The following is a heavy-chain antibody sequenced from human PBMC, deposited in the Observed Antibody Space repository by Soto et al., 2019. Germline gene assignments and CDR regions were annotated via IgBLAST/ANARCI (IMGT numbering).Heavy chain of an antibody. CDR2: ISYDGSNK. CDR1: GFTFSSYA. Sequence: QVQLVESGGGVVQPGRSLRLSCAASGFTFSSYAMHWVRQAPGKGLEWVAVISYDGSNKYYADSVKGRFTISRDNSKNTLYLQMNSLSAEDTAVYYCARGRVDTVGYYFDYWGQGTLVTVSS. CDR3: ARGRVDTVGYYFDY. V-gene: IGHV3-30-3*01. D-gene: IGHD5-18*01. J-gene: IGHJ4*02.